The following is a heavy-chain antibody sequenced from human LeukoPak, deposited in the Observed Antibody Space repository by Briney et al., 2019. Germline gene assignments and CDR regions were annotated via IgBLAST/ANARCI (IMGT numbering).Heavy chain of an antibody. CDR2: FDPEDGET. CDR1: GYTLTELS. Sequence: ASVKVSCKVSGYTLTELSMHWVRQAPGKGLEWMGGFDPEDGETIYAQKFQGRVTMTEDTSTDTAYMELSSLRSEDTAVYYCATVRGHYYDSSGYSSFDYWGQGTLVTVSS. CDR3: ATVRGHYYDSSGYSSFDY. J-gene: IGHJ4*02. D-gene: IGHD3-22*01. V-gene: IGHV1-24*01.